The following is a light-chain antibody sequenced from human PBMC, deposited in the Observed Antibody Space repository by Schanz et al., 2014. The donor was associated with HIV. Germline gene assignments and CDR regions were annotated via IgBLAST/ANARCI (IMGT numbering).Light chain of an antibody. Sequence: QSVLTQPPSVSGAPGQRVTISCTGNSSNIGAGYDVHWYQHLPGAAPKLLIFGNSNRPSGVPDRFSGSKSGTSASLAITGLQAEDEADYYCQSYDSALSGSRVFGGGTKVTVL. CDR2: GNS. J-gene: IGLJ2*01. V-gene: IGLV1-40*01. CDR3: QSYDSALSGSRV. CDR1: SSNIGAGYD.